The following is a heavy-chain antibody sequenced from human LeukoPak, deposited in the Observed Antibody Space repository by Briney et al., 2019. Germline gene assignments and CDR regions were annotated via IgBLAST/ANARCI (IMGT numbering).Heavy chain of an antibody. CDR1: GYTFTGYY. Sequence: GASVKVSCKASGYTFTGYYMHRVRQAPGQGLEWMGWINPNSGGTNYAQKFQGRVTMTRDTSISTAYMELSRLRSDDTAVYYCARDLVATIGNWFDPWGQGTLVTVSS. D-gene: IGHD5-12*01. CDR3: ARDLVATIGNWFDP. CDR2: INPNSGGT. J-gene: IGHJ5*02. V-gene: IGHV1-2*02.